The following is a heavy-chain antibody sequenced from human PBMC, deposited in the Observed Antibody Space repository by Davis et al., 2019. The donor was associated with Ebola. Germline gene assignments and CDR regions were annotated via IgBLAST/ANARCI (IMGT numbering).Heavy chain of an antibody. CDR1: GDTFSSYA. D-gene: IGHD2-8*01. Sequence: SVKVSCKASGDTFSSYAITWVRQAPGQGLEWMGGIIPIFGTVKYAQRFQGRVTITADESTSTAYLELSSLSSEDTAVYYCASLRSCIDGVCSMGWFDPWGQGTLVTVSS. V-gene: IGHV1-69*13. CDR2: IIPIFGTV. J-gene: IGHJ5*02. CDR3: ASLRSCIDGVCSMGWFDP.